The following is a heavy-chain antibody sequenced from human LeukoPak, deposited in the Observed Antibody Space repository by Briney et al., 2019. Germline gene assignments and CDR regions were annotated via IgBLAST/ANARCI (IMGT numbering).Heavy chain of an antibody. CDR1: GFTFSSYA. Sequence: GGSLRLSCAASGFTFSSYAMSWVRQAPGKGLEWVSAISGSGGSTYYADSVKGRLTISRDNSKNMLYLQMNSLRAEDTAVYYCAKGETFDPYYYYYMDVWGKGTTVTVSS. D-gene: IGHD3-16*01. J-gene: IGHJ6*03. V-gene: IGHV3-23*01. CDR2: ISGSGGST. CDR3: AKGETFDPYYYYYMDV.